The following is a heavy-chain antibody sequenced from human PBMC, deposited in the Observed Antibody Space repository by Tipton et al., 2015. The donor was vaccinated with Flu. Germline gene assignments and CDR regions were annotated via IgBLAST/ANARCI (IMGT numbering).Heavy chain of an antibody. D-gene: IGHD2/OR15-2a*01. J-gene: IGHJ2*01. CDR3: ARDHPEYVDNPQWYFNL. V-gene: IGHV3-48*03. CDR2: ISSSTKKI. Sequence: SLRLSCAASGFTFSYYEMNWVRQAPGEGLEWVSYISSSTKKIYYADSVKGRFTISRDNAKNSLYLQMNSLRAEDTAVYYCARDHPEYVDNPQWYFNLWGRGTLVAVSS. CDR1: GFTFSYYE.